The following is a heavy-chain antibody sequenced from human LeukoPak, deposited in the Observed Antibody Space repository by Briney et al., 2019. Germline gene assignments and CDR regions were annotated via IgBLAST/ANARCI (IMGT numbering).Heavy chain of an antibody. CDR2: ISYDGSNK. D-gene: IGHD6-13*01. CDR1: GFTFSSYG. CDR3: ARDPYLIAAAGTPFDY. J-gene: IGHJ4*02. V-gene: IGHV3-30*03. Sequence: GGSLRLSCAASGFTFSSYGMHWVRQAPGKGLEWVAVISYDGSNKYYADSVKGRFTISGDNSKNTLYLQMNSLRAEDTAVYYCARDPYLIAAAGTPFDYWGQGTLVTVSS.